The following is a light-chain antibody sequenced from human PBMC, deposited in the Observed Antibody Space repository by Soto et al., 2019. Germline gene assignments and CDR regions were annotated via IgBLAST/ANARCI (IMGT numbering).Light chain of an antibody. Sequence: QSALTQPASVSGSPGQSIIISCTGTSSDVGDYNFVSWYQQHPGKAPKLMIYEVSNRPSGVSNRFSGSKSGNTASLTISGLQAEDEADYYCSSYTSSSTRVFGGGTQLTVL. CDR3: SSYTSSSTRV. J-gene: IGLJ3*02. CDR1: SSDVGDYNF. V-gene: IGLV2-14*01. CDR2: EVS.